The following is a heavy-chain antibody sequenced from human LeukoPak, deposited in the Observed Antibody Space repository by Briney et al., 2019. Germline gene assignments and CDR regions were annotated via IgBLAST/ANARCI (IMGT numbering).Heavy chain of an antibody. J-gene: IGHJ4*02. V-gene: IGHV3-23*01. Sequence: HPGGSLRLSCAASEFTFNKYAMSWVRQAPGKGLEWVSGISGSGGDPYYADSVKGRFTNSRDNSKNTLFLQMNSLRADDTAVYYCARDRDGTGNYPLDYWGQGTLVIVSS. CDR2: ISGSGGDP. D-gene: IGHD3-10*01. CDR3: ARDRDGTGNYPLDY. CDR1: EFTFNKYA.